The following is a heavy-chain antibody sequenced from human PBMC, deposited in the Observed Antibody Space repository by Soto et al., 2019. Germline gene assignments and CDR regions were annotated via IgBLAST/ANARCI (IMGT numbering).Heavy chain of an antibody. J-gene: IGHJ3*02. CDR2: ISSSGSTI. D-gene: IGHD1-20*01. CDR3: ERDYSITGTLDAFDI. CDR1: GFTFSSYE. V-gene: IGHV3-48*03. Sequence: GGSLRLSCAASGFTFSSYEMNWVRQAPGKGLEWVSYISSSGSTIYYADSVKGRFTISRDNAKNSLYLQMNSLRAEDTAVYYCERDYSITGTLDAFDIWGQGTMVTVSS.